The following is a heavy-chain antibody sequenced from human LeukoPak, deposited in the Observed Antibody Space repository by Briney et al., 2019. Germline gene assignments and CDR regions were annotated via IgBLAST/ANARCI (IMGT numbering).Heavy chain of an antibody. V-gene: IGHV3-15*01. D-gene: IGHD6-13*01. CDR3: TTEKGIAAALDY. Sequence: PGGSLRLSCAASGFTFSNAWMSWVRQAPGKGLEWVGRIKSKTDGGTTDYAAPVKGRFTISRDDSKNTLYLQMNSLKTEDTAVYYCTTEKGIAAALDYWGQGTLVTVSS. CDR1: GFTFSNAW. J-gene: IGHJ4*02. CDR2: IKSKTDGGTT.